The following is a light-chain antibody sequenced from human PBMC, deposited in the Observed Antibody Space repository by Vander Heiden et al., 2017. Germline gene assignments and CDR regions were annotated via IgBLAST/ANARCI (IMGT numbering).Light chain of an antibody. CDR2: AAS. CDR3: QQSYNDHA. CDR1: HSISTS. J-gene: IGKJ2*01. Sequence: DIQMTQSPSSLSASVGDRVTITCRASHSISTSLNWYQQKPGKAPNLLIFAASTLQSGVPSRFSGSGSGTDFTLTINSLQREDFATYYFQQSYNDHAFGQGTKLEIK. V-gene: IGKV1-39*01.